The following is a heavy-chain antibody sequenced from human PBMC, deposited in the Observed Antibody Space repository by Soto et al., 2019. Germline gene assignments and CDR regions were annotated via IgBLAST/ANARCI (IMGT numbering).Heavy chain of an antibody. CDR1: DGSVSSGSYY. Sequence: SETLSLTCTVSDGSVSSGSYYWRWIRQPPGKGLEWIGYIYNSGSTNYNPSLKSRVTISVDTSKNQFSLKLSSVTAADTAVYYCARNPLAVAGTRGFDYWGQGTLVTVSS. D-gene: IGHD6-19*01. J-gene: IGHJ4*02. V-gene: IGHV4-61*01. CDR2: IYNSGST. CDR3: ARNPLAVAGTRGFDY.